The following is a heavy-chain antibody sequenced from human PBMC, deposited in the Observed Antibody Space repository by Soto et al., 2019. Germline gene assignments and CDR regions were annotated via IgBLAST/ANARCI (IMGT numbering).Heavy chain of an antibody. Sequence: PGGSLRLSCAASGFTFSNAWMNWVRQAPGKGLEWVGRIKSKTDGGTTDYAAPVKGRFTISRDDSKNTLYLQMNSLKTEDTAVYYCTTSIAVAGTGPQSWFDPWGQGTLVTVSS. CDR2: IKSKTDGGTT. J-gene: IGHJ5*02. D-gene: IGHD6-19*01. V-gene: IGHV3-15*07. CDR1: GFTFSNAW. CDR3: TTSIAVAGTGPQSWFDP.